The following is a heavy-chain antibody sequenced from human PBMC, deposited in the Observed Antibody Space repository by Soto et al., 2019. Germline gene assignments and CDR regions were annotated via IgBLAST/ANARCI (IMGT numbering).Heavy chain of an antibody. D-gene: IGHD3-10*01. V-gene: IGHV4-34*01. CDR2: INHSGST. J-gene: IGHJ4*02. CDR3: ARGFRGLLWASYFDY. CDR1: GGKIICHG. Sequence: SDSSTGYGGKIICHGWRWIRQKTGKGLEWIGEINHSGSTNYNPSLKSRVTISVDTSKNQFSLKLSSVTAADTAVYYCARGFRGLLWASYFDYWVQGNLVTVSS.